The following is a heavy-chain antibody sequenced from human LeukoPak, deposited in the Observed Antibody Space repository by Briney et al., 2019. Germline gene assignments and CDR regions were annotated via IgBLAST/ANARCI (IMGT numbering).Heavy chain of an antibody. V-gene: IGHV4-38-2*02. D-gene: IGHD1-26*01. Sequence: SETLSLTCNVFGYSINSAYSWGWIRQRPGKGLEWIGNLYHGGNTHYNPSLQSRVTISEDTSKNQFSLKLSSVTDADTAVYYCARGVGYDDTSGTYYGFFDFWGQGSLVIVSS. J-gene: IGHJ4*02. CDR3: ARGVGYDDTSGTYYGFFDF. CDR1: GYSINSAYS. CDR2: LYHGGNT.